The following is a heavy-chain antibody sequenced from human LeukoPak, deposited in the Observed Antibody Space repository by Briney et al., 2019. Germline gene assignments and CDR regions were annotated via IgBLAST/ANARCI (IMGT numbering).Heavy chain of an antibody. J-gene: IGHJ6*02. D-gene: IGHD2-2*01. CDR3: AREPPDCSSTSCYGAYGMDV. V-gene: IGHV3-21*01. CDR1: GFTFSSYS. CDR2: ISSSSSYV. Sequence: GGSLRLSCAASGFTFSSYSMNWVRQAPGKGVEGVSSISSSSSYVYYADSVKGRFTISRDNAKNSLYLQMNSLRAEDTAVYYCAREPPDCSSTSCYGAYGMDVWGQGTTVTVSS.